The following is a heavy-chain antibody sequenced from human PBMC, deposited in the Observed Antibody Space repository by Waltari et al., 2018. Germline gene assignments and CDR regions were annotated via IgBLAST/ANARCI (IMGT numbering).Heavy chain of an antibody. D-gene: IGHD5-18*01. V-gene: IGHV3-74*01. Sequence: EVQLVESGGGLVQPGGSLRLSCAASGFSFGDYWMHWVRQAPGKGLGWVARINIDGGYISYTDSVKGRFTISRDNAKNTVFLQLNSVRAEDTAVYYCARKGGRGYPYGPFYYDYWGQGTLVTVSS. CDR2: INIDGGYI. CDR1: GFSFGDYW. J-gene: IGHJ4*02. CDR3: ARKGGRGYPYGPFYYDY.